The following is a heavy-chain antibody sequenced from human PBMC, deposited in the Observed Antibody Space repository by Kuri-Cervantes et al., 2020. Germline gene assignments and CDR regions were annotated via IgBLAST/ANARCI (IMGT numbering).Heavy chain of an antibody. CDR1: GYTFTSYG. CDR3: ARTTHSGYDQDGAFDI. CDR2: ISAYNGNT. D-gene: IGHD5-12*01. V-gene: IGHV1-18*01. Sequence: ASVKVSCKASGYTFTSYGISWVRQAPGQGLEWMGWISAYNGNTNYAQKLQGRVTMTTDTSTSTAYMEVSSLRSEDTAVYYCARTTHSGYDQDGAFDIWGQGTMVTVSS. J-gene: IGHJ3*02.